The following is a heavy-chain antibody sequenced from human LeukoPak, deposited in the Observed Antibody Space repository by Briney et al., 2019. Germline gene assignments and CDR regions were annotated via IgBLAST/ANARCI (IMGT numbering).Heavy chain of an antibody. J-gene: IGHJ3*02. Sequence: GGSLRLSCAASGFTFSSYAMSWVRQAPGKGLEWVSGISGSGGSTYYADSVKGRFTISRDNSKNTLYLQMNSLRAEDTAVYYCAKTFSSGSAFDIWGQGTMATVSS. V-gene: IGHV3-23*01. CDR1: GFTFSSYA. CDR3: AKTFSSGSAFDI. CDR2: ISGSGGST. D-gene: IGHD6-19*01.